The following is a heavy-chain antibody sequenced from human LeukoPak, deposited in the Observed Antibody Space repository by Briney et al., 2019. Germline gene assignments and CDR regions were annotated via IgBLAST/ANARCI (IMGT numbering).Heavy chain of an antibody. V-gene: IGHV3-23*01. CDR2: ISGGGGST. D-gene: IGHD3-10*01. J-gene: IGHJ4*02. CDR1: GFTFSSDA. CDR3: AKGYYGFFDY. Sequence: PGGSLRLSCAASGFTFSSDAMSWVRQAPGQGLEWVSAISGGGGSTYYADSVKGRFTISRDNSKNTLYLQMNSLRAEDTALYYCAKGYYGFFDYWGQGTLVTVSS.